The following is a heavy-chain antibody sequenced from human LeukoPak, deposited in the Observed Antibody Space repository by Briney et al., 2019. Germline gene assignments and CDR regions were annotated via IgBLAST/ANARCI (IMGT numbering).Heavy chain of an antibody. J-gene: IGHJ2*01. CDR3: AEWNSVYWYFDL. V-gene: IGHV3-23*01. D-gene: IGHD1-1*01. CDR1: GFTFSSYA. Sequence: GGSLRLSCAASGFTFSSYAMSWVRQVPGKGLEWVSGISSSGGSTYYADSVKGRFTISRDNSKSTLHLQMNSLRAEYTALYYCAEWNSVYWYFDLWGRGTLVTVSS. CDR2: ISSSGGST.